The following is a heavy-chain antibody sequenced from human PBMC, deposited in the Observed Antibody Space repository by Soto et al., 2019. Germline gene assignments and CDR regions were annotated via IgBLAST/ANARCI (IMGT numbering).Heavy chain of an antibody. CDR1: GGSISSGGYY. J-gene: IGHJ6*02. CDR2: IYYSGST. V-gene: IGHV4-31*03. D-gene: IGHD2-15*01. Sequence: QVQLQESGPGLVKPSQTLSLTCTVSGGSISSGGYYWSWIRQHPGKGLEWIGYIYYSGSTYYNPSLKSRVTISVDTSKNQFSLKLSSVTAADTAVYYCARAAYCSGGSCYHFMDVWGQGTTVTVSS. CDR3: ARAAYCSGGSCYHFMDV.